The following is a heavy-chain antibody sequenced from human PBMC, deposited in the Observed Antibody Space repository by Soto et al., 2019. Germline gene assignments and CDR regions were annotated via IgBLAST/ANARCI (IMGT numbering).Heavy chain of an antibody. CDR2: IYYSGST. Sequence: SETLSLTCTVSGGSISSSSYYWGWIRQPPGKGLEWIGSIYYSGSTYYNPSLKSRVTISVDTSKNQFSLKLSSVTAADAAVYYCASYYYGSGSYYNFDYWGQGTLVTVSS. J-gene: IGHJ4*02. CDR1: GGSISSSSYY. CDR3: ASYYYGSGSYYNFDY. D-gene: IGHD3-10*01. V-gene: IGHV4-39*07.